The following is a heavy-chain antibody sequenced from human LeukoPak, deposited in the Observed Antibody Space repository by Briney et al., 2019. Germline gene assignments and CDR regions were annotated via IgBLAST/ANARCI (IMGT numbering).Heavy chain of an antibody. J-gene: IGHJ5*02. Sequence: ASVKVSCKASGYTFTGYYMHWVRQAPGQGLEWMGWINPNSGGTNYAQKFQGRVTMTRDTSISTAYMELSRLRSDDTAVYYCARDLSSPGITGTTKPRPRPTEFDPWGQGTLVTVSS. D-gene: IGHD1-7*01. CDR2: INPNSGGT. CDR3: ARDLSSPGITGTTKPRPRPTEFDP. CDR1: GYTFTGYY. V-gene: IGHV1-2*02.